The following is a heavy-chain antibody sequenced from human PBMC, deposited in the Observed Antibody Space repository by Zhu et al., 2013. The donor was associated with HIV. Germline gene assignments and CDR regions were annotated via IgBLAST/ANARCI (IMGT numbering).Heavy chain of an antibody. CDR1: GGPFSSYP. CDR2: IIPIFGTA. Sequence: QVQLVQSGAEVKKPGSSVKVSCKASGGPFSSYPISWVRQAPGQGLDWMGGIIPIFGTAKYAQKFQGRVTITADISTSTAYMELSSLRSDDTAVYYCANGLHTSTQRSWFDPWGPGNPGHRLL. CDR3: ANGLHTSTQRSWFDP. J-gene: IGHJ5*02. D-gene: IGHD2-2*01. V-gene: IGHV1-69*06.